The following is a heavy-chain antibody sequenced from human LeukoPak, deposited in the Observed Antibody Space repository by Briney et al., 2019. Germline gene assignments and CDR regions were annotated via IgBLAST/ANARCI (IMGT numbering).Heavy chain of an antibody. V-gene: IGHV3-15*01. CDR1: GFTLSNAW. Sequence: GGSLRLSCAASGFTLSNAWMSWVRQAPGKGLERVGRIKSKTDGGTTDYAAPVKGRFTISRDDSKNTLYLQMNSLKTEDTAVYYCTTVVSPKYDSEYWGQGTLVTVSS. CDR2: IKSKTDGGTT. D-gene: IGHD3-22*01. J-gene: IGHJ4*02. CDR3: TTVVSPKYDSEY.